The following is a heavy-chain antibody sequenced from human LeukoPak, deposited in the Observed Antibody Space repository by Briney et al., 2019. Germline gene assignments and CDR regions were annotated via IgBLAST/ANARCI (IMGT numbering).Heavy chain of an antibody. J-gene: IGHJ5*02. V-gene: IGHV3-23*01. CDR3: AKGGYTTCFDP. CDR2: IRSNGRDT. CDR1: GFTFREDS. D-gene: IGHD2-15*01. Sequence: PGGSLRLSCAASGFTFREDSMSWVRQAPGKGLEWVSNIRSNGRDTYYTDSVKGRFTISRDNSKNTLYLEMNSLRAEDTAVYYCAKGGYTTCFDPWGQGTLVTVSS.